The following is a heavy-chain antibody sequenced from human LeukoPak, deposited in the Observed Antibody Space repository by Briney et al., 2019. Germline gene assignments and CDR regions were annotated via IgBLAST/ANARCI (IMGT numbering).Heavy chain of an antibody. CDR1: GFAFSNYS. V-gene: IGHV3-48*02. CDR3: ARVHRGYSYGRLDY. D-gene: IGHD5-18*01. J-gene: IGHJ4*02. Sequence: GGSLRLSCAASGFAFSNYSMNWVRQAPGKGLEWVSYISSSDNTIHYADSVKGRFTISRDNAKNSLYLEMNSLRDEDTAVYYCARVHRGYSYGRLDYWGQGTLVTVSS. CDR2: ISSSDNTI.